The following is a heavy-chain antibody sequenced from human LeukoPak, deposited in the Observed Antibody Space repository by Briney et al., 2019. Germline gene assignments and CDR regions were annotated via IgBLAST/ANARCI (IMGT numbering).Heavy chain of an antibody. CDR2: IRSKAYRGTT. CDR3: TKGAYGYLDY. V-gene: IGHV3-49*03. CDR1: GFTFGDYA. D-gene: IGHD4-17*01. Sequence: GGSLRLSCTSSGFTFGDYAMSWFRQAPGKGLEWIGFIRSKAYRGTTEYAASVKGRFAISRDDSKSIAYLQMNSLKTEDTAVYYCTKGAYGYLDYWGQGSLVTVSS. J-gene: IGHJ4*02.